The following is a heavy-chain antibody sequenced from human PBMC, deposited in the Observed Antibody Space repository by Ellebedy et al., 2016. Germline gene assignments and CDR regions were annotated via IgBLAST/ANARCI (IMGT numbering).Heavy chain of an antibody. CDR1: GFTFSTYS. V-gene: IGHV3-7*01. Sequence: GESLKISCAASGFTFSTYSMNWVRQAPGKGLEWVANIKEDGSEKYYVDSVKGRFTISRDNAKNSLYLQMNSLRGEEKAVYYRARDPGYYYYGMDVWGQGTTVTVFS. CDR3: ARDPGYYYYGMDV. CDR2: IKEDGSEK. J-gene: IGHJ6*02.